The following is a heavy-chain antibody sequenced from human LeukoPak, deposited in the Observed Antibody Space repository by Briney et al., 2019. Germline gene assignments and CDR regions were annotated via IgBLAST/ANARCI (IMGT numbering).Heavy chain of an antibody. CDR1: GFTFSSYA. CDR3: AKGAGGSYGLYYFDY. V-gene: IGHV3-23*01. D-gene: IGHD4-17*01. CDR2: IIASGGTT. Sequence: GGSLRLSCAASGFTFSSYAMSWVRQAPGEGLEWVSSIIASGGTTYYADSVKGRFTISRDNSKNTVYLQMNTLRAEDTAVYYCAKGAGGSYGLYYFDYWGQGTLVIVSS. J-gene: IGHJ4*02.